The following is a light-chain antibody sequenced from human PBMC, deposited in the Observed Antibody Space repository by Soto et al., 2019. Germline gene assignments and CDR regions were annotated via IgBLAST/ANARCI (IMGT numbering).Light chain of an antibody. V-gene: IGLV1-47*02. J-gene: IGLJ3*02. CDR1: SSNIGSNL. Sequence: HSVLTQPPSASGTPGQRVTISCSGSSSNIGSNLVYWYQQLPGTAPKLLIYNNNQRPSGVPDRLSGSKSGTSASLAISGLRSEDEADYYCAAWDDSLSGWVFGGGTKLTVL. CDR2: NNN. CDR3: AAWDDSLSGWV.